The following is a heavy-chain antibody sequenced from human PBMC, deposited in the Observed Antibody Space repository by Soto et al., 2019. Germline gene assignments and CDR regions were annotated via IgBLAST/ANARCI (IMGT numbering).Heavy chain of an antibody. Sequence: GESLKISCQGSGYSFTSYWIGWVRQLPGKGLEWMGIIYPGDSDTRYSPSFQGQVTISADKSISTAYLQWSSLKASDTAMYYCARLLAAAGPYNWFDPWGQGTLVTVSS. J-gene: IGHJ5*02. CDR3: ARLLAAAGPYNWFDP. CDR1: GYSFTSYW. CDR2: IYPGDSDT. D-gene: IGHD6-13*01. V-gene: IGHV5-51*01.